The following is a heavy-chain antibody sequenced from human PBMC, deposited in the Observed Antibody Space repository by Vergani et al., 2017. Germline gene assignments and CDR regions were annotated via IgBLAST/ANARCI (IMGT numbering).Heavy chain of an antibody. CDR2: ISYDGSNK. Sequence: QVQLVESGGGVVQPGRSLRLSCAASGFTFSSYAMHWVRQAPGKGLEWVAVISYDGSNKYYADSVKGRFTIPRDNSKNTLYLQMNSLRAEDTAVYYCPRDRTYYDYVWGSYRPADNWFDPWGQGTLVTVSS. CDR1: GFTFSSYA. J-gene: IGHJ5*02. V-gene: IGHV3-30-3*01. D-gene: IGHD3-16*02. CDR3: PRDRTYYDYVWGSYRPADNWFDP.